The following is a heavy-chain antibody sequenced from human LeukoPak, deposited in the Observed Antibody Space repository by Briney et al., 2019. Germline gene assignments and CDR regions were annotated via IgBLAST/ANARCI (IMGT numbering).Heavy chain of an antibody. Sequence: SETLSLTCTVSGSSISSGGYYWSWIRQHPGTGLEWIGYIYYSGSTYYNPSLKSRVTISVDTSKNQFSLKLSSVTAADTAVYYCARDDYDSSGSVGYWGQGTLVTVSS. J-gene: IGHJ4*02. CDR1: GSSISSGGYY. CDR3: ARDDYDSSGSVGY. V-gene: IGHV4-31*03. D-gene: IGHD3-22*01. CDR2: IYYSGST.